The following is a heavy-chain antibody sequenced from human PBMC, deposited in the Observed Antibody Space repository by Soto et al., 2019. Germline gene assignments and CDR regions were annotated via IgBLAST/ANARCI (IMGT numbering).Heavy chain of an antibody. V-gene: IGHV4-34*01. CDR2: INPRRTT. J-gene: IGHJ2*01. Sequence: SETLSLTCGVYGGSVSGYLWSWVRQPPGQGFGWRGEINPRRTTNYNPTIYCRGNTSIDKSQNKCALTVSAVTDAHSAVYYGARDELLPAVSGVSGHVDLWGRGTLVTVSS. D-gene: IGHD2-2*01. CDR3: ARDELLPAVSGVSGHVDL. CDR1: GGSVSGYL.